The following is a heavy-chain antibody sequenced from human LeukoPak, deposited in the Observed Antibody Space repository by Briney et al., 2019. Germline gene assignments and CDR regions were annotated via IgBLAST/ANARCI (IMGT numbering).Heavy chain of an antibody. CDR2: INHSGST. V-gene: IGHV4-34*01. Sequence: SETLSLTCAVYGGSFSGYYWSWIRQPPGKGLEWIGEINHSGSTNYNPSLKSRVTISVDTSKNQFSLKLSSVTAADTAVYYCARPPRAGYCSTTSCYKEDSWGQGTLVTVSS. CDR1: GGSFSGYY. D-gene: IGHD2-2*02. J-gene: IGHJ4*02. CDR3: ARPPRAGYCSTTSCYKEDS.